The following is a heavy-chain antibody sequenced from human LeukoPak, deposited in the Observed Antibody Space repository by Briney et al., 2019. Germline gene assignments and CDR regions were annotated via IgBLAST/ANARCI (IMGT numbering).Heavy chain of an antibody. CDR3: ASNGGFDSDDAFDI. CDR2: ISSSSSYI. J-gene: IGHJ3*02. Sequence: GGSLRLSCAASGFTFSSYSMNWVRQAPGKGLEWVSSISSSSSYIYYADSVKGRFTISRDNAKNSLYLQMNSLRAEDTAVYYCASNGGFDSDDAFDIWGQGTTVTVSS. V-gene: IGHV3-21*01. D-gene: IGHD3-9*01. CDR1: GFTFSSYS.